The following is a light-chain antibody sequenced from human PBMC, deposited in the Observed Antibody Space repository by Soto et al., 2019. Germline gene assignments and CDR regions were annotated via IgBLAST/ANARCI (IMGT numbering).Light chain of an antibody. V-gene: IGKV1-9*01. Sequence: GDRVPIPCRAGQGISSFLAWYQQKPGKAPKLLIYAASSLQSGVPSRFSGSGSGTEFTLTISSLQPEDFATYYCLQHNSYPWTFGQGTKVDI. CDR3: LQHNSYPWT. CDR2: AAS. J-gene: IGKJ1*01. CDR1: QGISSF.